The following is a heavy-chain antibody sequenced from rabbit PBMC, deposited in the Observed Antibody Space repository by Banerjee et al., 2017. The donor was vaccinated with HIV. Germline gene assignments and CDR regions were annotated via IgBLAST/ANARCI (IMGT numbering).Heavy chain of an antibody. CDR3: ARAVWGEGWDNYFNL. CDR2: IDAGITDNT. J-gene: IGHJ4*01. V-gene: IGHV1S45*01. Sequence: QEQLEESGGGLVQPEGSLTLTCTASGFSFNNKYVMCWVRQAPGKGLEWIGDIDAGITDNTWYANRAKGRFTISKTSSTTVTLQMTSLTAADTATYFCARAVWGEGWDNYFNLWGQGTLVTVS. CDR1: GFSFNNKYV. D-gene: IGHD4-2*01.